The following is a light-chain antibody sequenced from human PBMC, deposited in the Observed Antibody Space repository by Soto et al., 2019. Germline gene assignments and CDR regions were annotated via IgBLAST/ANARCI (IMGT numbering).Light chain of an antibody. V-gene: IGLV3-21*04. CDR1: NIGSKS. J-gene: IGLJ2*01. CDR3: QVWDSSSDLVV. Sequence: SYELTQPPSVSVAPGKTARITCGGNNIGSKSVHWYPQKPGQAPVLVNYYVSDRPSGIPERFSGSNSGNTATLTISRVEAGDEADYYCQVWDSSSDLVVFGGGTKLTVL. CDR2: YVS.